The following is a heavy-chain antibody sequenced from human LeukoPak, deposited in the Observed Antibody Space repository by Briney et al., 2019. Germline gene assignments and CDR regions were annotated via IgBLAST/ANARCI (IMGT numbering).Heavy chain of an antibody. J-gene: IGHJ4*02. CDR2: INHSGST. D-gene: IGHD3-22*01. V-gene: IGHV4-34*01. CDR3: ATLYDSSGYFHF. Sequence: PSETLSLTCAVYGGSFSGYYWSWIRQPPGEGLEWIGEINHSGSTNYNPSLKSRVTISVDTSKNQFSLKLSSVTAADTAVYYCATLYDSSGYFHFWGQGTLVTVSS. CDR1: GGSFSGYY.